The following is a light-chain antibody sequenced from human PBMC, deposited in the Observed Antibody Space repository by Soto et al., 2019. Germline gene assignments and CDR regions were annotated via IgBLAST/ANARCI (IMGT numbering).Light chain of an antibody. J-gene: IGKJ1*01. CDR3: QQYNTYPAR. CDR2: DAS. CDR1: QRVSSG. Sequence: IRVTQSASPLSASAGGRVPITCRASQRVSSGFDWCQGKPGKAPQLLSYDASSLETGVQSRFSGSGSGTQFTLTITSLQTDDLATYYCQQYNTYPARFGQGTRWIS. V-gene: IGKV1-5*01.